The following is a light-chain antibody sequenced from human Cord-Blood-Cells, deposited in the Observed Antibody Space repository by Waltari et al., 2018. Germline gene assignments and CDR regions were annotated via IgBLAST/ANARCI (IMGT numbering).Light chain of an antibody. CDR2: WAS. Sequence: DIVMTQSTDSLAVSLGERATINCKSSQSVLYSSNNKNYLAWYQQKPGQPPKLLIYWASTRESGVPARFSCSGSGTDFTLTISSLQAEDVAVYYCQQYYSTPYTFGQGTKLEIK. CDR3: QQYYSTPYT. J-gene: IGKJ2*01. V-gene: IGKV4-1*01. CDR1: QSVLYSSNNKNY.